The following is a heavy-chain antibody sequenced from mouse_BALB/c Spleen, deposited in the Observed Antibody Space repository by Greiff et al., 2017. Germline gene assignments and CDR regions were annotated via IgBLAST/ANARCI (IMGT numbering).Heavy chain of an antibody. CDR3: ARYYRYDGYYFDY. D-gene: IGHD2-14*01. J-gene: IGHJ2*01. CDR1: GYTFTSYW. Sequence: QVQLQQSGAELVKPGASVKLSCKASGYTFTSYWMHWVKQRPGQGLEWIGEINPSNGRTNYNEKFKSKATLTVDKSSSTAYMQLSSLTSEDSAVYYCARYYRYDGYYFDYWGQGTTLTVSS. V-gene: IGHV1S81*02. CDR2: INPSNGRT.